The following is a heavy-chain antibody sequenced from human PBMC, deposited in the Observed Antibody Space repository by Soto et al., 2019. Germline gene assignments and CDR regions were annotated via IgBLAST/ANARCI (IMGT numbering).Heavy chain of an antibody. CDR3: ARVGYAY. CDR1: GFTFSSYA. Sequence: GGSLRLSCAASGFTFSSYAMHWVRQAPGKGLEWVAVISYDGSNKYYADSVKGRFTISRDNSKNTLYLQMNSLRADDTAVYYCARVGYAYWGQGTLVTVSS. CDR2: ISYDGSNK. J-gene: IGHJ4*02. V-gene: IGHV3-30-3*01. D-gene: IGHD5-12*01.